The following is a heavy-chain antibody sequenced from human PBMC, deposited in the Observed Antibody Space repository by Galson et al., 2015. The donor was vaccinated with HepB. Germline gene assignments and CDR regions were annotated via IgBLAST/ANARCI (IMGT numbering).Heavy chain of an antibody. J-gene: IGHJ4*02. Sequence: SLRLSCAASEFTFSYYAMSWVRQAPVKGLDWVSAITPSGENTDTADSIKCRFNIPRDNSQNTLFLQMNSLRADDTAIYFCAKVFPEKTDGWYRQALYYFDSWGQGTRVTVSS. V-gene: IGHV3-23*01. D-gene: IGHD6-19*01. CDR2: ITPSGENT. CDR3: AKVFPEKTDGWYRQALYYFDS. CDR1: EFTFSYYA.